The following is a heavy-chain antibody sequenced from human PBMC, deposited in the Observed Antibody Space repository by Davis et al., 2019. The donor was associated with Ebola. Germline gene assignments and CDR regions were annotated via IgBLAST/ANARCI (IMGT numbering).Heavy chain of an antibody. D-gene: IGHD1-26*01. CDR2: ISTYNGNT. V-gene: IGHV1-18*04. Sequence: ASVKVSCKASGYTFTNYGINWVRQAPGQGLEWMGWISTYNGNTNYAQSLQGRVAMTTDTSTTTAYMELRSLRSDDTAVYYCAREVGETKLDQWGQGTLVTVSS. CDR1: GYTFTNYG. CDR3: AREVGETKLDQ. J-gene: IGHJ4*02.